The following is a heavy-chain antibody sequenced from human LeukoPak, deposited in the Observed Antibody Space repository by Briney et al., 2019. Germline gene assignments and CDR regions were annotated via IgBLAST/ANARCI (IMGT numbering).Heavy chain of an antibody. D-gene: IGHD3-22*01. V-gene: IGHV3-48*04. J-gene: IGHJ4*02. CDR1: GFTFSSYS. CDR2: ISSSSSTI. CDR3: ATHYYDSSGYYSPDY. Sequence: GGSLRLSCAASGFTFSSYSMNWVRQAPGKGLEWVSYISSSSSTIYYADSVKGRFTISRDNVKQSLGLQMNSLRVEDTAVYYCATHYYDSSGYYSPDYWGQGTLVTVSS.